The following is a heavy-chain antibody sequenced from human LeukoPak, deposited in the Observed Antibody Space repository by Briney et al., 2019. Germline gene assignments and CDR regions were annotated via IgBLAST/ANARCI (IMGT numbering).Heavy chain of an antibody. CDR2: VYYSGST. Sequence: PSGTLSLTCTVSGGSISSSSYYWDWIRQPPGKGLEWIGSVYYSGSTNYNTSLKSRVTISVDTSKNQFSLKLNSVTAADTAVYYCARHRRGGYENWVYWGQGNLVTVSS. CDR3: ARHRRGGYENWVY. V-gene: IGHV4-39*01. D-gene: IGHD5-12*01. CDR1: GGSISSSSYY. J-gene: IGHJ4*02.